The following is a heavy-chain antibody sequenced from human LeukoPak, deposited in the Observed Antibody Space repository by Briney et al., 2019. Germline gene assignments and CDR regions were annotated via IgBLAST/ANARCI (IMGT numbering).Heavy chain of an antibody. J-gene: IGHJ4*02. CDR1: GCTFSRYA. V-gene: IGHV1-69*04. CDR2: IIPILGIA. D-gene: IGHD4-4*01. CDR3: ARLDYSKFDY. Sequence: SSVTVSRKASGCTFSRYAISWVRQAPGQGLEWVGRIIPILGIANYAQKFQGRVTITADKSTSTAYMELSSLRSEDTAVYYCARLDYSKFDYWGQGTLVTVSS.